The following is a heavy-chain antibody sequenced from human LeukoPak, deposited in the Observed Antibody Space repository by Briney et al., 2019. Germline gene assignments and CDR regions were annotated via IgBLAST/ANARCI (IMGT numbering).Heavy chain of an antibody. V-gene: IGHV3-21*04. CDR2: ISSSSSYI. CDR3: AKAGDIVVVPAAMYYYYGMDV. CDR1: GFTFSSYS. Sequence: GGSLRLSCAASGFTFSSYSMNWVRQAPGKGLEWVSSISSSSSYIYYADSVKGRFTISRDNSKNTLYLQMNSLRAEDTAVYYCAKAGDIVVVPAAMYYYYGMDVWGQGTTVTVSS. D-gene: IGHD2-2*01. J-gene: IGHJ6*02.